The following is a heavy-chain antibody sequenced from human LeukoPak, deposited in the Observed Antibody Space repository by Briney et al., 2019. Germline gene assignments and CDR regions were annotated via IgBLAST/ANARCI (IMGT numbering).Heavy chain of an antibody. D-gene: IGHD5-18*01. Sequence: GGSLRLSCAASGFTFNNAWMSWVRLAPGKGLEWVGRIKSKTDGGTADYAAPVKGRFTISRDDSKNMVFLQMNSLKIADTALYFCATEADTAMALPKNWGQGTLVAVSS. V-gene: IGHV3-15*01. CDR3: ATEADTAMALPKN. CDR2: IKSKTDGGTA. CDR1: GFTFNNAW. J-gene: IGHJ4*02.